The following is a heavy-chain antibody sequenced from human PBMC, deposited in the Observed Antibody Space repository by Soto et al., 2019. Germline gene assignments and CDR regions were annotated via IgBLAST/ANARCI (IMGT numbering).Heavy chain of an antibody. V-gene: IGHV3-30*03. CDR1: GFTFSGYG. CDR2: ISHDGTNK. Sequence: QVQLVESGGGVVQPGRSLRLSCAASGFTFSGYGMQWVRQAPGKGLEWVAVISHDGTNKYYADSVKGRFSISRDNSKNTLYLQMNSLRAEDTAVYYCVGGYYFGDYWGQGTLVTVSS. D-gene: IGHD5-18*01. J-gene: IGHJ4*02. CDR3: VGGYYFGDY.